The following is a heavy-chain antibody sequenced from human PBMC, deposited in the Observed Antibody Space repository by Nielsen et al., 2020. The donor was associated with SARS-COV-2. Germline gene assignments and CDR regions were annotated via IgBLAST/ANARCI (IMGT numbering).Heavy chain of an antibody. D-gene: IGHD6-13*01. Sequence: GESLKISCAASGFTFSSYGMHWVRQAPGKGLEWVAVISYDGSNKYYADSVKGRFTISRDNSKNTLYLQMNSLRAEDTAVYYCARGSSWYYYYYGMDVWGQETTVTVSS. CDR2: ISYDGSNK. J-gene: IGHJ6*02. CDR3: ARGSSWYYYYYGMDV. V-gene: IGHV3-30*03. CDR1: GFTFSSYG.